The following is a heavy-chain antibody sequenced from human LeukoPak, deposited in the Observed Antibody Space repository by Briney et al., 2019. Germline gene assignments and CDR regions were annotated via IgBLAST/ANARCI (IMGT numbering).Heavy chain of an antibody. CDR3: ARYLGDYVWGSYRMDDAFDI. CDR1: GFTFSSYV. CDR2: IKQDGSEK. D-gene: IGHD3-16*02. J-gene: IGHJ3*02. V-gene: IGHV3-7*01. Sequence: GGSLRLSCAASGFTFSSYVMHWVRQAPGKGLEWVANIKQDGSEKYYVDSVKGRFTISRDNAKNSLYLQMNSLRAEDTAVYYCARYLGDYVWGSYRMDDAFDIWGQGTMVTVSS.